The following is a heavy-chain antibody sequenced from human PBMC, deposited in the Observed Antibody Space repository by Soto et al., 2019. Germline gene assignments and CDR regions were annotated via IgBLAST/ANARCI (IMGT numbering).Heavy chain of an antibody. CDR3: ASDGGGGPPRYYYDSSGYYKDY. Sequence: GASVKVSCKASGYTFTSYYMHWVRQAPGQGLEWMGIINPSGGSTSYAQKFQGRVTMTRDTSTSTVYMELSSLRSEDTAVYYCASDGGGGPPRYYYDSSGYYKDYWGQGTLVTVSS. V-gene: IGHV1-46*01. CDR1: GYTFTSYY. D-gene: IGHD3-22*01. CDR2: INPSGGST. J-gene: IGHJ4*02.